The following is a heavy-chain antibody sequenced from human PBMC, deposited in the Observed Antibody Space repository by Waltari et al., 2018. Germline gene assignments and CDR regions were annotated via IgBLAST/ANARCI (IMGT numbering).Heavy chain of an antibody. CDR3: ARVGGYYYYYMDV. CDR2: ITTSDRSI. Sequence: EVQLVESGGGLVQPGGSLRLSCVASGFSCGSYEMIWVRQAPGKGLEWVSYITTSDRSIYYADSVKGRFTISRDNAKNSLYLQMNSLRAEDTAVYYCARVGGYYYYYMDVWGKGTTVTVSS. CDR1: GFSCGSYE. J-gene: IGHJ6*03. D-gene: IGHD3-16*01. V-gene: IGHV3-48*03.